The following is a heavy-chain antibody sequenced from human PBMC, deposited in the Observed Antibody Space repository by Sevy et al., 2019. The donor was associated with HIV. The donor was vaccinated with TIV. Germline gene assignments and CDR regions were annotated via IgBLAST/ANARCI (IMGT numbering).Heavy chain of an antibody. D-gene: IGHD3-22*01. CDR2: IYTSGST. V-gene: IGHV4-61*02. Sequence: SETLCLTCTVSGGSISSGSYYWSWIRQPAGKGLEWIGRIYTSGSTNYNPSLKSRVTMSVDTSKNQFSLKLSSVTAADTAVYYCARDTYYYDSSGHDAFDIWGQGTMVTVSS. CDR1: GGSISSGSYY. J-gene: IGHJ3*02. CDR3: ARDTYYYDSSGHDAFDI.